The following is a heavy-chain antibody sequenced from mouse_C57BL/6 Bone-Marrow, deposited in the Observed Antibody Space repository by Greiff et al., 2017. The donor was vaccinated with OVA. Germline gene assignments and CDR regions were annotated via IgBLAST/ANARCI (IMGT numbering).Heavy chain of an antibody. V-gene: IGHV1-64*01. CDR2: IHPNSGST. D-gene: IGHD2-1*01. Sequence: VQLQQSGAELVKPGASVKLSCKASGYTFTSYWMHWVKQRPGQGLEWIGMIHPNSGSTNYNEKFKSKATLTVDKSSSTAYMQLSSLTSEDSAVYYCAREGNYHYYYAMDYWGQGTSVTVSS. CDR1: GYTFTSYW. CDR3: AREGNYHYYYAMDY. J-gene: IGHJ4*01.